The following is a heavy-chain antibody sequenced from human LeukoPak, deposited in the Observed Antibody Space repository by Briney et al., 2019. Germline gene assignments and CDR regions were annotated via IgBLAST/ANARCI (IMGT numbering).Heavy chain of an antibody. CDR1: GFIFSDYG. Sequence: GGSLRLSCAASGFIFSDYGMHWVRQAQGKGLEWVAVISNDGSNKYSADSVKGRFTISRDNSKSTLYLQMNGLRTEDTAVYYCAKSSGVTHQRGWFDPWGQGTLVTVSS. J-gene: IGHJ5*02. D-gene: IGHD1-26*01. CDR3: AKSSGVTHQRGWFDP. V-gene: IGHV3-30*18. CDR2: ISNDGSNK.